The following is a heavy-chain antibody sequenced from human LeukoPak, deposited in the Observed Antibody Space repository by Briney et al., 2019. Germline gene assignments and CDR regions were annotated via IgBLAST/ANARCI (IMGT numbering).Heavy chain of an antibody. CDR2: IHDSGYNT. CDR1: GFTFGSSA. CDR3: AKPLGAINTWSKFDY. V-gene: IGHV3-23*01. D-gene: IGHD5-24*01. Sequence: GGSLRLSCAASGFTFGSSAMSWVRQAPGKGLEWVSAIHDSGYNTYYADSVKGRFTISRDNSKNTLYLQMNSLRAEDTALYYCAKPLGAINTWSKFDYWGQGTLVTVSS. J-gene: IGHJ4*02.